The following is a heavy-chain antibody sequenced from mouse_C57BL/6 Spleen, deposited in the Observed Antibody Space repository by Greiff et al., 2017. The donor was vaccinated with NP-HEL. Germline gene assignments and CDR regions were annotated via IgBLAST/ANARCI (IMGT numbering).Heavy chain of an antibody. CDR1: GFTFSDYG. D-gene: IGHD1-1*01. CDR3: ARGYYGSTQYYFDY. J-gene: IGHJ2*01. V-gene: IGHV5-17*01. CDR2: ISSGSSTI. Sequence: EVQVVESGGGLVKPGGSLKLSCAASGFTFSDYGMHWVRQAPEKGLEWVAYISSGSSTIYYADTVKGRFTISRDNAKNTLFLQMTSLRSEDTAMYYCARGYYGSTQYYFDYWGQGTTLTVSS.